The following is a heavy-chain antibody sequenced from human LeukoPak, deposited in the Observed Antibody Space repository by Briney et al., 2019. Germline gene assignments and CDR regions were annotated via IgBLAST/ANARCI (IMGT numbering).Heavy chain of an antibody. CDR3: AIGGHGPIDY. CDR1: GFTFSSYE. V-gene: IGHV3-48*03. Sequence: PGGSLRLSCAASGFTFSSYEMNWVRQAPGKGLEWVSYISSSGSTRYYADSVKGRFTISRDNAKNSLYLQMNSLRAEDTAVYYCAIGGHGPIDYWGQGTLVTVSS. CDR2: ISSSGSTR. D-gene: IGHD4-23*01. J-gene: IGHJ4*02.